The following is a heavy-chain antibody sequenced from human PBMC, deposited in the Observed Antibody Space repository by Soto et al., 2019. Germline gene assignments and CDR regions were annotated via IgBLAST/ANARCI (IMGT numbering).Heavy chain of an antibody. D-gene: IGHD2-8*01. CDR3: AKDVSCTNGVCYLRGQFDP. Sequence: GGSLRLSCAASGFTFSSYAMSWVRQAPGKGLEWVSAISGSGSSTYYADSVKGRFTISRDNSKNTLYLQMNSLRAEDTAVYYCAKDVSCTNGVCYLRGQFDPWGQGTLVTVSS. CDR1: GFTFSSYA. CDR2: ISGSGSST. J-gene: IGHJ5*02. V-gene: IGHV3-23*01.